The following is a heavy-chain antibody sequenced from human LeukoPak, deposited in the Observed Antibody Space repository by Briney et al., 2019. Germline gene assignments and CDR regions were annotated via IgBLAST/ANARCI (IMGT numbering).Heavy chain of an antibody. V-gene: IGHV4-59*11. CDR2: IYYSGST. Sequence: SETLSLTCSVSGGSISSHYWSWIRQPPGKGLEWIGYIYYSGSTKYNPSLKSRVTISVDTSKNQFSLKLSSVTAADTAVYYCARGPARRYSGYEQWDQGTLVTVSS. CDR3: ARGPARRYSGYEQ. D-gene: IGHD5-12*01. J-gene: IGHJ4*02. CDR1: GGSISSHY.